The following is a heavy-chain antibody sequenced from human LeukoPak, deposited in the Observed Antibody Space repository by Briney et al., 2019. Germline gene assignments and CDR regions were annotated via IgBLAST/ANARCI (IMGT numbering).Heavy chain of an antibody. CDR3: ARGEYSGYDVDVFDY. CDR1: GYTFTSYG. D-gene: IGHD5-12*01. Sequence: ASVKVSCKASGYTFTSYGISWVRQAPGQGLEWMGWISAYNGNTNYAQKLQGRVTMTTDTSTSTAYMELRSLRSDDTAVYYCARGEYSGYDVDVFDYWGQETLVTVSS. CDR2: ISAYNGNT. V-gene: IGHV1-18*01. J-gene: IGHJ4*02.